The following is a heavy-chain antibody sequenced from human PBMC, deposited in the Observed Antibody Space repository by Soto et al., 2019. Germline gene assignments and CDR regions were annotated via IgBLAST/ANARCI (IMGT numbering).Heavy chain of an antibody. D-gene: IGHD3-10*01. CDR1: GFSLSNARMG. CDR2: IFSNDEK. V-gene: IGHV2-26*01. Sequence: QVTLKESGPVLVKPTETLTLTCTVSGFSLSNARMGVSWIRQPPGKALEWLAHIFSNDEKSYSTSLKSRLTIPKDTSKSQVALTMTNMDPVDTATYYCARIPAQLRWFGELVAFDIWGQGTMVTVSS. CDR3: ARIPAQLRWFGELVAFDI. J-gene: IGHJ3*02.